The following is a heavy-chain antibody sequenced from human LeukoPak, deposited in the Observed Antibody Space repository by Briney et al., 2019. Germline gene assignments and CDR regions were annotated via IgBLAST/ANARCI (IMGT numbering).Heavy chain of an antibody. CDR2: ISNDGRNK. J-gene: IGHJ4*02. Sequence: PGGSLRLSCAASGXXXIXXXXXXVXXXXXKXXXXVAIISNDGRNKYYADTVKGRFTISRDNSKNTLYLQMNSLRPDDTAVYYCAKQGDGPVSGIDYCGQGTQVTVSS. CDR3: AKQGDGPVSGIDY. CDR1: GXXXIXXX. V-gene: IGHV3-30*18. D-gene: IGHD3-16*01.